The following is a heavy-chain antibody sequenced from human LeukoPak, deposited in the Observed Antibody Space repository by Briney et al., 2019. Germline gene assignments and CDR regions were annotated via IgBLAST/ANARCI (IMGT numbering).Heavy chain of an antibody. CDR3: ARDIFYDSSGYPSFDY. CDR2: INPSGGST. CDR1: GYTFTSYY. V-gene: IGHV1-46*01. Sequence: ASVXVSCKASGYTFTSYYMHWVRQAPGQGLEWMGIINPSGGSTSYAQKFQGRVTMTRDTSTSTVYMELSSLRSEDTAVYYCARDIFYDSSGYPSFDYWGQGTLVTVSS. J-gene: IGHJ4*02. D-gene: IGHD3-22*01.